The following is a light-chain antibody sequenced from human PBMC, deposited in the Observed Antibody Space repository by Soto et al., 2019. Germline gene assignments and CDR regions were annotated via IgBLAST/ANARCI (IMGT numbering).Light chain of an antibody. CDR3: QQYYSTPRT. Sequence: DIVMTQSPDSLAVSLGERATINCKSSRSVLYSSNNKNYLAWYQQKPGQPPKLLIYWASSRESGVPGRFSGSGSGTDFPLTISSLQAKDVAVYYCQQYYSTPRTFGQWTKVEIK. CDR2: WAS. CDR1: RSVLYSSNNKNY. J-gene: IGKJ1*01. V-gene: IGKV4-1*01.